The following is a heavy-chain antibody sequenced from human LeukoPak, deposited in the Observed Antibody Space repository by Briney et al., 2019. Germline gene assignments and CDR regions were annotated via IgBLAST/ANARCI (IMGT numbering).Heavy chain of an antibody. CDR2: ISSSSNYI. J-gene: IGHJ6*03. Sequence: GGSLRLSCAASGFTFSSYSMNWVRQAPGKGLERVSSISSSSNYIYYADSVKGRFTISRDNAKNSLYLQMNSLRAEDTAVYYWARDPTQRTPVQFLEWSNYYYYYYRTSGAKGPRSPSP. D-gene: IGHD3-3*01. V-gene: IGHV3-21*01. CDR1: GFTFSSYS. CDR3: ARDPTQRTPVQFLEWSNYYYYYYRTS.